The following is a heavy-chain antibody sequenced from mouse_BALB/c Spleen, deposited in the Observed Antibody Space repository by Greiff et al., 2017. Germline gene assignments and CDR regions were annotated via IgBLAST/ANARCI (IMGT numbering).Heavy chain of an antibody. J-gene: IGHJ4*01. CDR2: IYPGDGDT. CDR3: ARDGFYAMDY. Sequence: VKLQESGPELVKPGASVKISCKASGYAFSSSWMNWVKQRPGQGLEWIGRIYPGDGDTNYNGKFKGKATLTADKSSSTAYMQLSSLTSVDSAVYFCARDGFYAMDYWGQGTSVTVSS. V-gene: IGHV1-82*01. CDR1: GYAFSSSW.